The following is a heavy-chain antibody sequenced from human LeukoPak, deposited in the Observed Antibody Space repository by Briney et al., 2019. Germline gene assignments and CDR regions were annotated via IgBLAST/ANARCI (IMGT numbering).Heavy chain of an antibody. CDR2: ISYDGSNK. V-gene: IGHV3-30*18. D-gene: IGHD3-22*01. CDR3: AKEEGGEYYYDSSGYPDI. Sequence: GGSLRLSCAASGFTFSSYGMHWVRQAPGKGLEWVAVISYDGSNKYYADSVKGQFTISRDNSKNTLYLQMNSLRAEDTAVYYCAKEEGGEYYYDSSGYPDIWGQGTMVTVSS. CDR1: GFTFSSYG. J-gene: IGHJ3*02.